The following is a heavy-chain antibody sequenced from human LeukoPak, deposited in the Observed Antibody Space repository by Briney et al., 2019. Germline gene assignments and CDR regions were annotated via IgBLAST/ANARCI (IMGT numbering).Heavy chain of an antibody. CDR2: ISGSGGST. V-gene: IGHV3-23*01. CDR1: GFTFSSYA. CDR3: ARSRGPDRYCSGGTCYFPDGNYDY. J-gene: IGHJ4*02. Sequence: SGGSLRLSCAASGFTFSSYAMSWVRQAPGKGLEWVSAISGSGGSTYYADSVKGRFTISRDNSKNTLYLQMDSLRAEDTAVYHCARSRGPDRYCSGGTCYFPDGNYDYWGQGSLVTVSS. D-gene: IGHD2-15*01.